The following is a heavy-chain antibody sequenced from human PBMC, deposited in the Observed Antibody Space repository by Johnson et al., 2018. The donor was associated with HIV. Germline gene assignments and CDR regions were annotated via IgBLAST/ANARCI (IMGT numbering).Heavy chain of an antibody. J-gene: IGHJ3*02. D-gene: IGHD1-26*01. V-gene: IGHV3-30-3*01. Sequence: QVQVVESGGGLVQPGGSLRLSCAASGFTFSSYWMSWVRQAPGKGLEWVAVISYDGSNKYYADSVKGRFTISRDNSKNTLYLQMNSLRAEDTAVYYCARDSGSYYRTFDIWGQGTMVTVSS. CDR3: ARDSGSYYRTFDI. CDR1: GFTFSSYW. CDR2: ISYDGSNK.